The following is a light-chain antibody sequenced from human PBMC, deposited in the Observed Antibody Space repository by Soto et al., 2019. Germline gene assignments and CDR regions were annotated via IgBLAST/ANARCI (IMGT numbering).Light chain of an antibody. J-gene: IGKJ1*01. CDR1: QSVSSN. V-gene: IGKV3-11*01. Sequence: EIVMTQSPATLSVSPGERATLSCRASQSVSSNLAWYQQKPGQAPRLLIYDASKRASGFPARFSGSGSGTDFTLTISSLEPEDFAVYYCQERTGWPPRTFGQVTKVDI. CDR3: QERTGWPPRT. CDR2: DAS.